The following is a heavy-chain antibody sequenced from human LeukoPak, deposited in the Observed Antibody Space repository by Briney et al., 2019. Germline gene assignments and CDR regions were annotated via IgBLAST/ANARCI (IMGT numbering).Heavy chain of an antibody. CDR2: IYKSAIT. CDR3: ARSLRVRGVPDYMDV. Sequence: GGSLRLSCAASGFTVSSNYMTWVRQAPGKGLEWVAVIYKSAITYHADTVKGRFTISRDNSKNTLYLQMNSLRAEDTAVYYCARSLRVRGVPDYMDVWGKGTTVTIFS. D-gene: IGHD3-10*01. J-gene: IGHJ6*03. CDR1: GFTVSSNY. V-gene: IGHV3-53*01.